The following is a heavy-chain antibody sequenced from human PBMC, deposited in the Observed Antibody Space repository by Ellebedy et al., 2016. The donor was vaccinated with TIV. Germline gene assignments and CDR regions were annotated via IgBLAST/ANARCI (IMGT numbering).Heavy chain of an antibody. D-gene: IGHD6-19*01. CDR1: GYTFSSFG. CDR2: ISFDGNYK. Sequence: GESLKISCAASGYTFSSFGLHRVRQAPGKGLEWVAVISFDGNYKYYADSVKGRFTISRDSSQNTLYLQMKSLSAEDTGVYYCAALRGSSGWYAYFDYWGQGALVTVSS. V-gene: IGHV3-30*03. CDR3: AALRGSSGWYAYFDY. J-gene: IGHJ4*02.